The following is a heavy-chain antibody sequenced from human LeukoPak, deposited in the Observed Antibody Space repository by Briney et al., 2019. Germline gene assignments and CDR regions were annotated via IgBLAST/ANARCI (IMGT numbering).Heavy chain of an antibody. J-gene: IGHJ4*02. CDR3: ARVATGSYHFDY. D-gene: IGHD1-26*01. V-gene: IGHV3-74*01. CDR1: GFTFSTYW. Sequence: GGSLRLSCAASGFTFSTYWMHRVRQAPGKGLVWISRIKTDGSIISYADSVRDRFTISRDNAKNTLYLQMNSLRVEDTAVYYCARVATGSYHFDYWGQGTLVTVSS. CDR2: IKTDGSII.